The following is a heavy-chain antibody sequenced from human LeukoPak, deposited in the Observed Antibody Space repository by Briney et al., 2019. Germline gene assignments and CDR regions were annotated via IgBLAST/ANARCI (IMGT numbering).Heavy chain of an antibody. D-gene: IGHD3-10*01. Sequence: ASVKVSCKASGYTFTSYGISWVRQAPGQGLEWMGWISAYNGNTNYAQKLQGRVTMTTDTSTSTAYMELRSLRSDDTAVYYCARDVDLLLWFGDPHAFDIWGQGTMVTVSS. CDR2: ISAYNGNT. J-gene: IGHJ3*02. CDR1: GYTFTSYG. V-gene: IGHV1-18*01. CDR3: ARDVDLLLWFGDPHAFDI.